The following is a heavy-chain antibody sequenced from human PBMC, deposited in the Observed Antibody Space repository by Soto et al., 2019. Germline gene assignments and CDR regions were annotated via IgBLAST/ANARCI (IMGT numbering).Heavy chain of an antibody. CDR2: RWYDGSNN. CDR3: ARDEGGYSYGPAY. V-gene: IGHV3-33*01. Sequence: GGSLRLSCAESGFTVSSYGFHWARQAPGKGLECVAVRWYDGSNNDYADSVKGRFTISRDKSQNTLYLQRNSLRAEDTAVYYCARDEGGYSYGPAYWGHGTLVTVSS. CDR1: GFTVSSYG. J-gene: IGHJ4*01. D-gene: IGHD5-18*01.